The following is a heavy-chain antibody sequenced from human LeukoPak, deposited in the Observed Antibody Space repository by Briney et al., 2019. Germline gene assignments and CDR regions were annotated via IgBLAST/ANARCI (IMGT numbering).Heavy chain of an antibody. V-gene: IGHV3-23*01. CDR2: ITGSGGAT. J-gene: IGHJ4*02. CDR1: GFTFTSNT. Sequence: VQPGGSLRLSCEASGFTFTSNTMNWVRQAPGKGLEWVSGITGSGGATYYAKSVEGRFTISRDSSKNTLYLQMDSLRAEDTALYYCARDPNNRQGSWSRFDSWGQGTLVTVSS. D-gene: IGHD6-13*01. CDR3: ARDPNNRQGSWSRFDS.